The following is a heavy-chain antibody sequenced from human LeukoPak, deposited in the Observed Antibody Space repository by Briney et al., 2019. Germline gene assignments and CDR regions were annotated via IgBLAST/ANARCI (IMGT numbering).Heavy chain of an antibody. J-gene: IGHJ6*02. CDR3: ARDSVVPAVNYYYGMDV. D-gene: IGHD2-2*01. V-gene: IGHV4-31*03. CDR2: IYYSGST. CDR1: GGSISSGGYN. Sequence: SETLSLTCTVSGGSISSGGYNWSWIRQHPGKGLEWIGYIYYSGSTYYNPSLKSRVTISVDTSKNQFSLKLSSVTAADTAVYYCARDSVVPAVNYYYGMDVWGQGTTVTVSS.